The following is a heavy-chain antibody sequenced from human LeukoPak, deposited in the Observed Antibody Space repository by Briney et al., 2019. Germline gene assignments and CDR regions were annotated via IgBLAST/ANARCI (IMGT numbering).Heavy chain of an antibody. V-gene: IGHV1-18*01. D-gene: IGHD3-16*01. J-gene: IGHJ4*02. CDR1: GYTFTSYG. CDR3: AKDWGSYFGDH. Sequence: GASVKVSCKASGYTFTSYGVSWVRQAPGQGLAWMGWISAYNGNTNYAQKLQGRVTMTTDTSPSTAYMELRSRRSDDTAVYYCAKDWGSYFGDHWGQGALVSVSS. CDR2: ISAYNGNT.